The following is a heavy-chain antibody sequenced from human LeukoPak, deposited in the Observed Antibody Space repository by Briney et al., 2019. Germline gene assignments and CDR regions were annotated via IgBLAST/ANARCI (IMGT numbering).Heavy chain of an antibody. V-gene: IGHV3-13*01. J-gene: IGHJ4*02. CDR1: GFTFSSYD. CDR3: AKLELVRVPHYFDY. D-gene: IGHD3-10*01. Sequence: PGGSLRLSCAASGFTFSSYDMHWVRQATGKGLEWVSAVGTAGDTYYADSVKGRFTISRDNSKNTLYLQMNSLRAEDTAVYYCAKLELVRVPHYFDYWGQGTLVTVSS. CDR2: VGTAGDT.